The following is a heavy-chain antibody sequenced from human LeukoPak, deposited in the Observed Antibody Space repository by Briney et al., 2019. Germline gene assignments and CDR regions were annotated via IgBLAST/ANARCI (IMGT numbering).Heavy chain of an antibody. J-gene: IGHJ2*01. CDR2: SGGDGGST. CDR1: GFTFSSYD. CDR3: AKAINYWYFDL. V-gene: IGHV3-23*01. Sequence: GGSLRLSCAASGFTFSSYDMSWVRQAPGKGLEWVSASGGDGGSTYADSVKGRFTISRDNSKNTLYLQMNSLRAEDTSTYYCAKAINYWYFDLWGRGNLVTVSS.